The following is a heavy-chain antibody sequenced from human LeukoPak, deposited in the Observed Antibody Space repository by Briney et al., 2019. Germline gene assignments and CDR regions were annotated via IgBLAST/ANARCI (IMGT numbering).Heavy chain of an antibody. V-gene: IGHV1-69*11. CDR2: IIPILGTV. Sequence: SVKVSCKASGGTFSNYAINWMRQAPGQGLEWMGRIIPILGTVNYAQKFQGRVTINTDESRSTAYMELSSLRSDDTAVYYCARDSCSGGTCAMRSFDYWGQGTLVTVSS. CDR3: ARDSCSGGTCAMRSFDY. D-gene: IGHD2-15*01. J-gene: IGHJ4*02. CDR1: GGTFSNYA.